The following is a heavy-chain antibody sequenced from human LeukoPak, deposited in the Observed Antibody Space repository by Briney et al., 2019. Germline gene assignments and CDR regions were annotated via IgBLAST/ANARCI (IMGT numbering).Heavy chain of an antibody. V-gene: IGHV3-7*01. J-gene: IGHJ5*02. CDR1: GFTFSSYW. CDR3: ARDHYSYGYDWFDP. Sequence: GGSLRLSCAASGFTFSSYWMSWVRQAPGKGLEWVANIKQDGSEKYYVDSVKGRFTISRDNAKNSLYLQMNSLRAEDTAVYYCARDHYSYGYDWFDPCGQGTLVTVSS. CDR2: IKQDGSEK. D-gene: IGHD5-18*01.